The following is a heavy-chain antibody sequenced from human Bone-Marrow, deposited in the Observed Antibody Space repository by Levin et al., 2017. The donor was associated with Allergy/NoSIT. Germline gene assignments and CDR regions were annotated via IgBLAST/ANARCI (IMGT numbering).Heavy chain of an antibody. CDR1: GGSISSSNW. Sequence: GSLRLSCAVSGGSISSSNWWTWIRQPPGKGLEWIGEIFHSGSTNYNPSLKSRVTISVDKSKNHFSLRLNSVTAADTALYYCARVEQYCDGGTCYFSYWGQGTLVTVSS. CDR3: ARVEQYCDGGTCYFSY. CDR2: IFHSGST. V-gene: IGHV4-4*02. D-gene: IGHD2-15*01. J-gene: IGHJ4*02.